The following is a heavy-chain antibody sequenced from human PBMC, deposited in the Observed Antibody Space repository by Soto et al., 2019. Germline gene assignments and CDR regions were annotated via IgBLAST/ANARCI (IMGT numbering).Heavy chain of an antibody. CDR3: AKDRSIAARDYYYYYGMDV. J-gene: IGHJ6*01. V-gene: IGHV3-30*18. CDR1: GFTFSSYG. Sequence: PGGSLRLSCAASGFTFSSYGMHWVRQAPGKGLEWVAVISYDGSNKYYADSVKGRLTISRDNSKNTLYLQVNSLRAEDTAVYYCAKDRSIAARDYYYYYGMDVWGQGNKVTLSS. D-gene: IGHD6-6*01. CDR2: ISYDGSNK.